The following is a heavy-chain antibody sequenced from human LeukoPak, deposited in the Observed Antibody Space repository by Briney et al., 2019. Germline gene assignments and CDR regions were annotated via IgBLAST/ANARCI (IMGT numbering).Heavy chain of an antibody. Sequence: GESLKISCKASGYTFADYWIGWVRQMPGKGLEWMGIIYPGDSDTRYSPSFQGQVTISADKSISTAYLQWSSLKASDTAMYYCASAAPDAFDIWGQGTMVTVSS. J-gene: IGHJ3*02. CDR3: ASAAPDAFDI. CDR2: IYPGDSDT. CDR1: GYTFADYW. D-gene: IGHD6-25*01. V-gene: IGHV5-51*01.